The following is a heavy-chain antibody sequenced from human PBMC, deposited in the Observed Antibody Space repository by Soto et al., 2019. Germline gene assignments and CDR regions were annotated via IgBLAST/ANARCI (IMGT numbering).Heavy chain of an antibody. CDR3: ARVTMVRGSIGYYYYYGMDV. CDR2: IYKSGKT. Sequence: PSETLSLTCTVSGGSISNYFWSWIRQPPGKGLEWIGYIYKSGKTNYNPSLRSRVTISVDTSKNQFSLKLSSVTAADTAVYYCARVTMVRGSIGYYYYYGMDVWGQGTTVTVSS. J-gene: IGHJ6*02. CDR1: GGSISNYF. D-gene: IGHD3-10*01. V-gene: IGHV4-59*12.